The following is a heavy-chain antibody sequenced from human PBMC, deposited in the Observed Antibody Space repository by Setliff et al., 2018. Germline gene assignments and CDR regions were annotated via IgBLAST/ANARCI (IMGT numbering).Heavy chain of an antibody. D-gene: IGHD3-22*01. Sequence: SETLSLTCTVSGGSVRTSSYYWGWIRQSPGKGLEWIGSIYFTGNTYYSPSLKSRVTISADTSKNQFSLKLTSLTATDTAIYYCVRHGRFYDFTDYFPNWFDPWGQGTLVTVSS. V-gene: IGHV4-39*01. CDR3: VRHGRFYDFTDYFPNWFDP. CDR1: GGSVRTSSYY. J-gene: IGHJ5*02. CDR2: IYFTGNT.